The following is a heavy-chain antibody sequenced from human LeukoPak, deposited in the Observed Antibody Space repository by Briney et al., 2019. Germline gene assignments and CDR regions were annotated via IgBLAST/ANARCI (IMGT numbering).Heavy chain of an antibody. CDR3: ARGLYYYGSGSIRYDAFDI. Sequence: SETLSLTCAVYGXSFSGYYWSWIRQPPGKGLEWIGEINHSGSTNYNPSLKSRVTISVDTSKNQFSLKLSSVTAADTAVYYCARGLYYYGSGSIRYDAFDIWGQGTMVTVSS. V-gene: IGHV4-34*01. D-gene: IGHD3-10*01. J-gene: IGHJ3*02. CDR2: INHSGST. CDR1: GXSFSGYY.